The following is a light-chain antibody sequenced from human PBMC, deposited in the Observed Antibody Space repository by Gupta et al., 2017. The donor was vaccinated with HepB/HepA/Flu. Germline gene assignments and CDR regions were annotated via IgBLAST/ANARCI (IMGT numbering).Light chain of an antibody. CDR1: QSRLHSDGKTY. CDR2: DVS. Sequence: DIVMTQTPLSLSVTPGQPASISCKSSQSRLHSDGKTYLCWYLQKSGQAPQLLIYDVSKRFSGVPDRFSGRGSGIDFTLKISRVEAEDVEVYYCMQRKQLPLTFGGGTKVEIK. J-gene: IGKJ4*01. V-gene: IGKV2D-29*01. CDR3: MQRKQLPLT.